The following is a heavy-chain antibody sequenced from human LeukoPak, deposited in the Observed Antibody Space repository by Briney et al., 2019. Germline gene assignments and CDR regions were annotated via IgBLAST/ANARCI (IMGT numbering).Heavy chain of an antibody. Sequence: SETLSLTCTVSGGSISSYYWSWIRQPPGKGLEWIGYIYYSGSTNYNPSLKSRVTISVDTSKNQFSLKLSSVTAADTAVYYCARRYYYGSGIHYGMDVWGRGTTVTVSS. CDR2: IYYSGST. V-gene: IGHV4-59*01. D-gene: IGHD3-10*01. CDR1: GGSISSYY. CDR3: ARRYYYGSGIHYGMDV. J-gene: IGHJ6*02.